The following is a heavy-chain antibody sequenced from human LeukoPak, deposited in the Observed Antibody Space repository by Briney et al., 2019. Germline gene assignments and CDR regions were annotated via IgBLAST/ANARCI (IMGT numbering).Heavy chain of an antibody. CDR3: ARGVPYDSWSGPHYSDY. CDR1: GFTFSSYA. Sequence: PGGSLRLSCAVSGFTFSSYAMSWVRQAPGKGLEWVAHIKQDGSQEYYVDSVKGRFTISRDSAKNSLYLQMNSLRAEDTAVYYCARGVPYDSWSGPHYSDYWGQGTLVTVSS. V-gene: IGHV3-7*01. CDR2: IKQDGSQE. J-gene: IGHJ4*02. D-gene: IGHD3-3*01.